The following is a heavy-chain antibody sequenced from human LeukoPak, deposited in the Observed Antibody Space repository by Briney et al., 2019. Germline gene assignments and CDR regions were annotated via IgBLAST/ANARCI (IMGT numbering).Heavy chain of an antibody. CDR2: IIPIFGTA. J-gene: IGHJ4*02. V-gene: IGHV1-69*05. Sequence: SVKVSCKASGGTLSSYAISWVRQAPGQGLEWMGGIIPIFGTANYAQKFQGRVTITTDESTSTADMELSSLRSEDTAVYYCAREVSYYFDYWGQGTLVTVSS. CDR3: AREVSYYFDY. CDR1: GGTLSSYA.